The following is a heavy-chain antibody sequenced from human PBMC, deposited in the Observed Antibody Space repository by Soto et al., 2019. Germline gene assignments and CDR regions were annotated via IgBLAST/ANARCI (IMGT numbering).Heavy chain of an antibody. CDR1: GYTFGHFY. V-gene: IGHV1-18*01. D-gene: IGHD3-9*01. Sequence: ASVKVSCKASGYTFGHFYITWVRQAPGQGLEWMGAISPHNRNTNYAEKFRGRVTMTTDTSTTTAYMELRSLRSDDTAVYYCARDEGGCDILTGYYKAHHFDQWGQGALVTVSS. CDR2: ISPHNRNT. CDR3: ARDEGGCDILTGYYKAHHFDQ. J-gene: IGHJ4*02.